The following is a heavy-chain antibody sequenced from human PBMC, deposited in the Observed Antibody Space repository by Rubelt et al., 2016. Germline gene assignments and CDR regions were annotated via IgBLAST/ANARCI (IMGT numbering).Heavy chain of an antibody. V-gene: IGHV3-30*04. J-gene: IGHJ4*02. CDR2: ISDDGSNK. Sequence: QVQLVESGGGVVQPGRSLRLSCAASGFTFSSYAMHWVRKAPGKGLEWVAVISDDGSNKYYADSVKGRFTISRDNAKNTLYLQMNRLRAEDTAVYFCASWFFRVDYWGQGTLVTVSS. D-gene: IGHD3-10*01. CDR3: ASWFFRVDY. CDR1: GFTFSSYA.